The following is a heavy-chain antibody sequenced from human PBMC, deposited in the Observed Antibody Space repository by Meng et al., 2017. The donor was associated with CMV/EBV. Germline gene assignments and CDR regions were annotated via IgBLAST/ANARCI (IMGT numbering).Heavy chain of an antibody. D-gene: IGHD3-3*01. CDR2: ISAYNGNT. J-gene: IGHJ4*02. Sequence: ASVKVSCKASGYTFTSYGISWVRQPPGQGPEWMGWISAYNGNTNYAQKLQGRVTMTTDTSTSTAYMELRSLRSDDTAVYYCARDPPHYDFWSGYYFKPNEPVLFDYWGQGTLVTVSS. V-gene: IGHV1-18*01. CDR3: ARDPPHYDFWSGYYFKPNEPVLFDY. CDR1: GYTFTSYG.